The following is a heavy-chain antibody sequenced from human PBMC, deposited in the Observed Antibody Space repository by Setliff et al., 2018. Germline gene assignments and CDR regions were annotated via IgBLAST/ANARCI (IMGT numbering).Heavy chain of an antibody. J-gene: IGHJ6*03. CDR2: IIPMFGTT. D-gene: IGHD2-15*01. CDR1: GGTFSTYA. V-gene: IGHV1-69*13. CDR3: ARVRDCSGGICHRGFHHYMDV. Sequence: VKVSCKASGGTFSTYAINWVRQVPGQGLEWMGGIIPMFGTTNYARKFQGRVTITADESTITAYMELSSLRSEDTAVYYCARVRDCSGGICHRGFHHYMDVWGKGTTVTVSS.